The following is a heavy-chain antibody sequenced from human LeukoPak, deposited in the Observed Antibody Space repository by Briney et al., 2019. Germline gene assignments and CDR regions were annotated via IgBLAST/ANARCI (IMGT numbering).Heavy chain of an antibody. Sequence: ASVKVSCKASGYTFTNYGISWVRQAPGQGLEWMGWISVYNGNTNTAQKVQGRVTMTTDTSTSTTYMVLRSLRSDDTAVYYCARVGGGGVDFDYWGQGTLVTVSS. J-gene: IGHJ4*02. D-gene: IGHD3-16*01. CDR1: GYTFTNYG. CDR2: ISVYNGNT. CDR3: ARVGGGGVDFDY. V-gene: IGHV1-18*01.